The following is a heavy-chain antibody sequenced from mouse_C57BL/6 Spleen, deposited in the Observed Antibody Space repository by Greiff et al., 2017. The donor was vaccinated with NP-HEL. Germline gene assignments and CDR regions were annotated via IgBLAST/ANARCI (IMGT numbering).Heavy chain of an antibody. J-gene: IGHJ3*01. Sequence: VKLQQSGAELVRPGASVTLSCKASGYTFTDYEMHWVKQTPVHGLEWIGAIDPETGGTAYNQKFKGKAILTADKSSSTAYMELRSLTSEDSAVYYCTRDRVFAYWGQGTLVTVSA. V-gene: IGHV1-15*01. CDR2: IDPETGGT. CDR3: TRDRVFAY. CDR1: GYTFTDYE.